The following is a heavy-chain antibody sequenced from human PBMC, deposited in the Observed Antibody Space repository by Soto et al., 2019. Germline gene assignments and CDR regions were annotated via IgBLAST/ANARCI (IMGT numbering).Heavy chain of an antibody. D-gene: IGHD6-6*01. CDR3: VRQYRDSQYYSGLDV. CDR1: GDSVSSNSGA. Sequence: PLETLSLTCAISGDSVSSNSGAWNWIRQSPSRGLEWLGRTYYRSHWYNDFAVSVKSRVTIDPDTSKNQFSLQLNSVTPEDTAVYYCVRQYRDSQYYSGLDVWGQGTTVTVSS. CDR2: TYYRSHWYN. V-gene: IGHV6-1*01. J-gene: IGHJ6*02.